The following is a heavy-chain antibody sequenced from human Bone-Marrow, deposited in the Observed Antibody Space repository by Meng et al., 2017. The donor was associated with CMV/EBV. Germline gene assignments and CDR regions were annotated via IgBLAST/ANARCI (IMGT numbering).Heavy chain of an antibody. J-gene: IGHJ5*02. CDR2: INHGGST. CDR3: ARGRRGRRYYDVLTGYNWFDP. D-gene: IGHD3-9*01. Sequence: SGSRTPPGKGLEWIGEINHGGSTNYNPSLKSRVTMSGDTSKNQFSLNLTSMTAADTAVYYCARGRRGRRYYDVLTGYNWFDPWGQGTLVTVSS. V-gene: IGHV4-34*01.